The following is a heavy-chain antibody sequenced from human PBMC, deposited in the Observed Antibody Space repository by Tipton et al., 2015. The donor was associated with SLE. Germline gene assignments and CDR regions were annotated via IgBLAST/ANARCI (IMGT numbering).Heavy chain of an antibody. CDR3: ARDSRYQLTYYYMDV. D-gene: IGHD2-2*01. Sequence: TLSLTCTLSGGSISSGSYFWTWIRQPAGKGLEWLGRIHTSGGTSYNPSLEGRVTISMDTSKNQFSLKLNSVTAADTAVYYCARDSRYQLTYYYMDVWGKGTTVTVSS. J-gene: IGHJ6*03. CDR1: GGSISSGSYF. CDR2: IHTSGGT. V-gene: IGHV4-61*02.